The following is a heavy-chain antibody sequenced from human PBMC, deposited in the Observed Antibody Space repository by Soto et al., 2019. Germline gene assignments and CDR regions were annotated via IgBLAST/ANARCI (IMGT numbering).Heavy chain of an antibody. D-gene: IGHD3-3*01. Sequence: ASVKVSCTASGYTFTSYGISWVRQAPGQGLEWMGWISAYNGNTNYAQKLQGRVTMTTDTSTSTAYMELRSLRSDDTAVYYCARDPNNYDFWSGYYVGGSYGMDVWGQGTTVTVSS. CDR2: ISAYNGNT. V-gene: IGHV1-18*04. J-gene: IGHJ6*02. CDR1: GYTFTSYG. CDR3: ARDPNNYDFWSGYYVGGSYGMDV.